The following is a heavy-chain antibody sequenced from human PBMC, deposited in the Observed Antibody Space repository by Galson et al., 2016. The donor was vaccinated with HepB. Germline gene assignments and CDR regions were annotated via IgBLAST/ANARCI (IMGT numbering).Heavy chain of an antibody. V-gene: IGHV3-48*02. J-gene: IGHJ5*01. CDR2: MRPSGAGI. Sequence: SLRLSCATSGFTFTTFSMDWVRQAPGKGLEWIAHMRPSGAGIQYADSVRGRFTISRDNDKASLFLHMSSLREDDTAIYYCAKAMAAARTNWFDFWGQGVLVTVSS. D-gene: IGHD6-13*01. CDR1: GFTFTTFS. CDR3: AKAMAAARTNWFDF.